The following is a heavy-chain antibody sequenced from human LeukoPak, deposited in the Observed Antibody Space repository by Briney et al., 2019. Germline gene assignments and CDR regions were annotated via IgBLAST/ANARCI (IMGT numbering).Heavy chain of an antibody. D-gene: IGHD3-16*02. CDR1: GFTFSSYS. V-gene: IGHV3-21*01. CDR3: ARDSQRKYYDYVWGSYREPRDRAFDI. J-gene: IGHJ3*02. CDR2: ISSSSSYI. Sequence: PGGSLRLSCAASGFTFSSYSMNWVRQAPGKGLEWVSSISSSSSYIYYADSVKGRFTISRDNAKNSLYLQMNSLRAEDTAVYYCARDSQRKYYDYVWGSYREPRDRAFDIWGQGTMVTVSS.